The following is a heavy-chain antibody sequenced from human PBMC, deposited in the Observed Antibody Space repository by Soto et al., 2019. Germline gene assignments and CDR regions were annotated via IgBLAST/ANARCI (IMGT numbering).Heavy chain of an antibody. CDR1: GGFISSGGYY. Sequence: PSETLSLTCTVSGGFISSGGYYWSWIRQHPGKGLEWIGYFYNSGSTHYNPSLKSRVTISRDTSKIQFSLKLSSVTAADTAMYYCARVNYGGNSDWLDPWGQGTLVTVSS. D-gene: IGHD4-17*01. CDR3: ARVNYGGNSDWLDP. V-gene: IGHV4-31*03. J-gene: IGHJ5*02. CDR2: FYNSGST.